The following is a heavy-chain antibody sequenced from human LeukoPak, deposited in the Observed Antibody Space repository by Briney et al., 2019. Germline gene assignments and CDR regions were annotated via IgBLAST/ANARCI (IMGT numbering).Heavy chain of an antibody. J-gene: IGHJ4*02. Sequence: PGGSLRLSCAASGFTLSSYAMTWVRQAPGKGLEWVSGISGNGGGTYYADSVKGRFTISRDNSKNTLYLQMNSLRAEDTAVYYCATSPFMWDYVWGSYRYLGDNWGQGTLVTVSS. V-gene: IGHV3-23*01. CDR2: ISGNGGGT. CDR1: GFTLSSYA. CDR3: ATSPFMWDYVWGSYRYLGDN. D-gene: IGHD3-16*02.